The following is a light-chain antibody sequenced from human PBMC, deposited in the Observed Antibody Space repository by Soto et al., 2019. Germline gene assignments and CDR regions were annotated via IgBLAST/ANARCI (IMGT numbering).Light chain of an antibody. CDR2: DVS. J-gene: IGKJ1*01. CDR3: QQSYSPPQT. CDR1: QSVRSKY. V-gene: IGKV1-39*01. Sequence: TQSPGILSLSPGERATLSCRASQSVRSKYLAWYQQKPGKAPDLLIYDVSTLQSGVPSRFSGSGSGTDFTLTISSLQPEDFATYYCQQSYSPPQTFGQGTKVDIK.